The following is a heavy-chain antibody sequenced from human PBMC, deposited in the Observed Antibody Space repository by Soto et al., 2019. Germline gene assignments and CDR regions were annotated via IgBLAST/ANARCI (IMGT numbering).Heavy chain of an antibody. CDR3: ARVQSPSSGWPGMDV. Sequence: QVQLVQSGAEVKKPGASGKVSCKASGYTFTDYYMHWVRQAPGQGLEWMGWINPNSGGTNYAQKFQGRVTMTRDTSISTAYMELNRLRSDDTAVYYCARVQSPSSGWPGMDVWGQGTTVTVSS. J-gene: IGHJ6*02. V-gene: IGHV1-2*02. D-gene: IGHD6-19*01. CDR2: INPNSGGT. CDR1: GYTFTDYY.